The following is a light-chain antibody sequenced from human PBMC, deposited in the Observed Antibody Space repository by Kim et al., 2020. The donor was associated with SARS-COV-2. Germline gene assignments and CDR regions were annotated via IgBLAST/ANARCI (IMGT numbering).Light chain of an antibody. CDR2: DAS. V-gene: IGKV1-5*01. J-gene: IGKJ4*01. CDR3: QQYNSMGVT. Sequence: ASVGDRVTITCRASQSISSWLAWYQQKPGKAPKLLIYDASSLESGVPSRFSGSGSGTEFTLTISSLQPDDFATYYCQQYNSMGVTFGGGTKVDIK. CDR1: QSISSW.